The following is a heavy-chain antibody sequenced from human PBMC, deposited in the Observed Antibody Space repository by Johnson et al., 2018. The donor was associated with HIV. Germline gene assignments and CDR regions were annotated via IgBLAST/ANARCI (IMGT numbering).Heavy chain of an antibody. V-gene: IGHV3-23*04. J-gene: IGHJ3*02. CDR3: AKIARRCSGGSCYTTSDAFDI. CDR2: ISGSGAST. CDR1: GFTFSDYA. Sequence: MQLVESGGGLVQPGGSLRLSCVVSGFTFSDYAVNWVRQAPGKGLEWVSGISGSGASTYYADSVKGRFTISRDNSKSTLYLQMNSLRADDTAVYYCAKIARRCSGGSCYTTSDAFDIWGQWTMVTVSS. D-gene: IGHD2-15*01.